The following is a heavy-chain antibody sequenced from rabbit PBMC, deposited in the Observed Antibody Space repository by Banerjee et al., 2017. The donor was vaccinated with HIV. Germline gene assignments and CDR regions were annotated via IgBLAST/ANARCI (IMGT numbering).Heavy chain of an antibody. CDR1: GFSFSSSYY. V-gene: IGHV1S40*01. D-gene: IGHD1-1*01. CDR2: IYAGSSGGT. J-gene: IGHJ2*01. Sequence: QSLEESGGDLVKPGASLTLTCTASGFSFSSSYYMCWVRQAPGKGLEWIGCIYAGSSGGTYYANWAKGRFTISKTSLTTVTLQMTSLTAADTATYFCARSYSSSIGDAFHPWGPGTLVTVS. CDR3: ARSYSSSIGDAFHP.